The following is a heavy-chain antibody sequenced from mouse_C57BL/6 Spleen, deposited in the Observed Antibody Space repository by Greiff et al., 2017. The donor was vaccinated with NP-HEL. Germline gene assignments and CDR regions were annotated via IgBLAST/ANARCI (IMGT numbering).Heavy chain of an antibody. J-gene: IGHJ3*01. V-gene: IGHV1-15*01. CDR2: IDPETGGT. Sequence: VQLQQSGAELVRPGASVTLSCKASGYTFTDYEMHWVKQTPVHGLEWIGAIDPETGGTAYNQKFKGKAILTADKSSSTAYMELRSLTSEDSAVYYCTRDGLRRGAWFAYWGQGTLVTVSA. CDR1: GYTFTDYE. CDR3: TRDGLRRGAWFAY. D-gene: IGHD2-4*01.